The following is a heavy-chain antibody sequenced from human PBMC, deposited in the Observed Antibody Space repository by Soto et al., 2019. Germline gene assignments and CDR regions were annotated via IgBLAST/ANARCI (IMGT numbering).Heavy chain of an antibody. CDR1: RGSVSSADYY. CDR3: ARIPVDTSMIYWLDP. CDR2: IYYSGNT. J-gene: IGHJ5*02. V-gene: IGHV4-61*08. D-gene: IGHD5-18*01. Sequence: SETLSHDWTVSRGSVSSADYYWTWILPPPGKGLEWIGYIYYSGNTNYNPSLKSRVIISVDTSKNLFSLKLTSVTAADTAVYYCARIPVDTSMIYWLDPWGQGNLVTGSS.